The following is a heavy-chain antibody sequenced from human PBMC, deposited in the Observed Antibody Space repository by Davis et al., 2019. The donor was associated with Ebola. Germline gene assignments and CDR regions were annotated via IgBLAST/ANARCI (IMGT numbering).Heavy chain of an antibody. V-gene: IGHV1-18*01. CDR2: ISAYNGNT. CDR1: GYTFTSYG. Sequence: ASVKVSCKASGYTFTSYGISWVRQAPGQGLEWMGWISAYNGNTNYAQKLQGRVTITRDTSASTAYMELSSLRSEDTAVYYCAREQGGVYYYYGMDVWGQGTTVTVSS. J-gene: IGHJ6*02. CDR3: AREQGGVYYYYGMDV.